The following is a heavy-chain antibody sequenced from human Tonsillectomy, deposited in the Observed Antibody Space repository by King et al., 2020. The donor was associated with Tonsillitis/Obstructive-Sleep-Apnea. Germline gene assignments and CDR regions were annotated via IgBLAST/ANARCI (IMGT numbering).Heavy chain of an antibody. V-gene: IGHV3-30*18. D-gene: IGHD2-15*01. CDR3: AKDHRRVVVVGALDY. Sequence: VQLVESGGGVVQPGRSLRLSCAASGFTFSSYGMHWVRQAPGKGLEWVAVISYDGSNKYYADSVKGRFTISRDNSKNTLYLQMNSLRAEDTAVYYCAKDHRRVVVVGALDYCGQGTLVSVSS. J-gene: IGHJ4*02. CDR2: ISYDGSNK. CDR1: GFTFSSYG.